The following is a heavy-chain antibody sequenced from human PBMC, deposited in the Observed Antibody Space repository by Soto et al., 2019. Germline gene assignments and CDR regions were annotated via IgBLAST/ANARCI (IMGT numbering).Heavy chain of an antibody. CDR3: ARLDYYHMALDY. D-gene: IGHD3-22*01. CDR1: GYTFSNYW. CDR2: IYPGDSDT. Sequence: GESLKISCKGFGYTFSNYWIGWVRQMPGKGLEWMGIIYPGDSDTRYSPSFQGQVTISADKSISTAYLQWSSLKASDTAMYYYARLDYYHMALDYWGQGTLVTVSS. V-gene: IGHV5-51*01. J-gene: IGHJ4*02.